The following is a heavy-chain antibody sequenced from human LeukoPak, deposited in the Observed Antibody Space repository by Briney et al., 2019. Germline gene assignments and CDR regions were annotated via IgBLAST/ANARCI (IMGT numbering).Heavy chain of an antibody. V-gene: IGHV4-39*07. J-gene: IGHJ4*02. CDR2: VYYTGNI. Sequence: MTSETLSLTCSVSGDSIGTTYYWGVIRQPPGQGLEWVAAVYYTGNIYYKPSLKSRVTMSVDTSKNQFSLKLNSVTAADTAVYHCARWSDNTIPRRVFDYWGQGILVTVSS. D-gene: IGHD3-3*01. CDR1: GDSIGTTYY. CDR3: ARWSDNTIPRRVFDY.